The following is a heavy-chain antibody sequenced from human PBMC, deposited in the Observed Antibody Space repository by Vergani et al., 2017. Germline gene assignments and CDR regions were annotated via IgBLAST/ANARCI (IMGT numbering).Heavy chain of an antibody. Sequence: QVQLVQSGAEVKKPGSSVKVSCKASGGTFSSYAISWVRQAPGQGLEWMGIINPSGGSTSYAQKFQGRVTMTRDTSTSTVYMELSSLRSEDTAVYYCAGAVDAFDIWGQGTMVTVSS. CDR1: GGTFSSYA. CDR3: AGAVDAFDI. CDR2: INPSGGST. D-gene: IGHD3-10*01. J-gene: IGHJ3*02. V-gene: IGHV1-46*01.